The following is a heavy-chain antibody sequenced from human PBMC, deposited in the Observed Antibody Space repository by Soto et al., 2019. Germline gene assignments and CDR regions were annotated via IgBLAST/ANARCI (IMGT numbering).Heavy chain of an antibody. Sequence: PGGSLRLSCAASGFSFSISPMHWVRQAPGKGPEWVALISYDGTNKFYADSVKGRFTISRDNSKSTLYLHVDSLRPEDAAVYYCARDPKTTGGQHWAFNYFDSWGKGTLVTVSS. CDR1: GFSFSISP. V-gene: IGHV3-30-3*01. CDR2: ISYDGTNK. CDR3: ARDPKTTGGQHWAFNYFDS. D-gene: IGHD2-8*02. J-gene: IGHJ4*02.